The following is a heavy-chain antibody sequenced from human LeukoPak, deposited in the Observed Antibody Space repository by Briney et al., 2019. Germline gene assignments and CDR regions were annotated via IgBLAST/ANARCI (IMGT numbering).Heavy chain of an antibody. V-gene: IGHV4-31*03. Sequence: SETLSLTCTVSGGSIASDNYFWSWIRQRPEKGLEWIGYIFYSGTTYYNPSLKSRVTISVDTSKNQFSLKLNSVIAADTAVYYCAREVNEPASADAFDIWGQGTMVTVSS. J-gene: IGHJ3*02. CDR2: IFYSGTT. CDR3: AREVNEPASADAFDI. D-gene: IGHD2-2*01. CDR1: GGSIASDNYF.